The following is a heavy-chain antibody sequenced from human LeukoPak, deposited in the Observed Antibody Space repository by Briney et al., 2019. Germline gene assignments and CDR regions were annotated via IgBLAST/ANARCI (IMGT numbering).Heavy chain of an antibody. D-gene: IGHD3-22*01. CDR2: IRDSGGST. CDR3: ATYYGGGYMDV. J-gene: IGHJ6*03. CDR1: GFTFSSYA. Sequence: GGSLRLSCAASGFTFSSYAMSWVRQAPGKGLEWVSAIRDSGGSTYYADSVKGRFTISRDSAKNSLYLQMNSLRAEDTAVYYCATYYGGGYMDVWGKGTTVTVSS. V-gene: IGHV3-23*01.